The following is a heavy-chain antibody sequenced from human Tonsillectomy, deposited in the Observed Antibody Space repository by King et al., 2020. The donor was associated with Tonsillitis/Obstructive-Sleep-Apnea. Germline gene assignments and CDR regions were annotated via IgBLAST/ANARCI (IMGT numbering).Heavy chain of an antibody. V-gene: IGHV3-15*01. J-gene: IGHJ5*02. CDR3: TTDRFA. CDR2: MKGKTDGGPG. Sequence: VQLVESGGGLVKPGGSLILSCLASGFSFTDTWMIWVRQAAAKGLEWVGRMKGKTDGGPGDYTAPVKGRLTISRDDSANILFLQMNSLKIEDTAVYYCTTDRFAWGQGTLVTVSS. CDR1: GFSFTDTW. D-gene: IGHD3-16*01.